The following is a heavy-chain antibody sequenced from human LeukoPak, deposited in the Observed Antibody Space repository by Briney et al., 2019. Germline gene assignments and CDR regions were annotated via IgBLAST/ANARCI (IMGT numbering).Heavy chain of an antibody. V-gene: IGHV4-39*01. J-gene: IGHJ6*03. CDR1: GGSISSSSYY. CDR3: AKGAEEGVVITRVYYYYMDV. CDR2: IHYSGST. D-gene: IGHD3-3*01. Sequence: SETLSLTCIVSGGSISSSSYYWGWIRQPPGKGLEWIGRIHYSGSTYYNPSLKSRVTISVDTPKNQFSLKLSSVTAADTAVYYCAKGAEEGVVITRVYYYYMDVWGKGTTVTISS.